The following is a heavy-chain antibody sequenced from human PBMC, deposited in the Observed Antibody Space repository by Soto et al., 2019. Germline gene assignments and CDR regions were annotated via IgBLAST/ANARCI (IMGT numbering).Heavy chain of an antibody. J-gene: IGHJ4*02. V-gene: IGHV3-66*01. CDR3: ARNVPVTTLGY. CDR2: IYSTGNT. Sequence: EVKLVESGGGLVQPGGSLRLSCAASGVTVSNNYMTWVRQAPGKGLELVSSIYSTGNTFYADSVKGRFTISRDNSKNTLYRQMNSLRVEDTAVYYCARNVPVTTLGYWGQGPLVTVSS. D-gene: IGHD4-17*01. CDR1: GVTVSNNY.